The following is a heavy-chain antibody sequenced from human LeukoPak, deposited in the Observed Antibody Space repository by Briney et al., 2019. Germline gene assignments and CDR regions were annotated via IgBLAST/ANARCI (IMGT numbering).Heavy chain of an antibody. J-gene: IGHJ4*02. CDR3: ARDADTNSRYSRFDY. CDR1: GFTVSSNY. CDR2: IYSGGST. V-gene: IGHV3-66*01. Sequence: GGSLRLSCAASGFTVSSNYMSWVLQTPGKGLEWVSVIYSGGSTYYADSVKGRFTISRENSKNTLYLQMNSLRAEDTAVYYCARDADTNSRYSRFDYWGQGTLVTVSS. D-gene: IGHD2-8*01.